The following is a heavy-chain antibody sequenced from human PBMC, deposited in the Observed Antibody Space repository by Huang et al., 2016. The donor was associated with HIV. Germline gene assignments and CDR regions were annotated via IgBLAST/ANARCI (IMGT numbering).Heavy chain of an antibody. CDR1: TFTFDAYW. CDR2: IKQDESEK. J-gene: IGHJ6*02. D-gene: IGHD1-7*01. Sequence: VESGGRSVQPGGSIKLSCVGSTFTFDAYWMSWVRQPPGKGLEWVANIKQDESEKYYVDSVKGRFNISRDNARKVLFLEMDNLRVEDTAIYFCATKTAGMDIWGQGTTVTVSS. CDR3: ATKTAGMDI. V-gene: IGHV3-7*01.